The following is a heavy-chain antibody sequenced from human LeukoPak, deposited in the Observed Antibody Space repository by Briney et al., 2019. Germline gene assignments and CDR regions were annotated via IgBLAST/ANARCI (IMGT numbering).Heavy chain of an antibody. CDR2: MNPNSGNT. D-gene: IGHD3-16*01. Sequence: GASVKVSCKASGYTFTSYDINWVRQATGQGLEWMGWMNPNSGNTGYAQKIQGRVTMTRNTSISTAYMELSSLRSEDTAVYYCARDQEPVWGGIVDYWGQGTLVTVSS. J-gene: IGHJ4*02. CDR1: GYTFTSYD. V-gene: IGHV1-8*01. CDR3: ARDQEPVWGGIVDY.